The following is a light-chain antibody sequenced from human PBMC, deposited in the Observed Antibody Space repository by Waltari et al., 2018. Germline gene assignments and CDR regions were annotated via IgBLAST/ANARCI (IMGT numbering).Light chain of an antibody. J-gene: IGKJ2*01. CDR2: GAS. CDR3: QQLHSYPRT. Sequence: DIQLTQSPSFLSASVGDRVTITCRASQGITTYLAWYQQKPGKAPKIQIYGASTLQSGVPSRFSGSGSGTEFTLTISSLQPEDFATYYCQQLHSYPRTFGQGTKLEIK. V-gene: IGKV1-9*01. CDR1: QGITTY.